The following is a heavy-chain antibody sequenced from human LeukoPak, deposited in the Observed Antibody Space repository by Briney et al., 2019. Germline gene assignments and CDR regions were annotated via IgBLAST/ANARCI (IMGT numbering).Heavy chain of an antibody. CDR1: GFTFSTYS. J-gene: IGHJ6*03. CDR3: ARAIAVAARPYYYYYMDV. CDR2: ISSSSSYI. Sequence: PGGSLRLSCAASGFTFSTYSMNWVRQAPGKGLEWVSSISSSSSYICYADSVKGRFTISRDNAKNSLYLQMNSLRAEDTSVYYCARAIAVAARPYYYYYMDVWGKGTTVTVSS. V-gene: IGHV3-21*01. D-gene: IGHD6-19*01.